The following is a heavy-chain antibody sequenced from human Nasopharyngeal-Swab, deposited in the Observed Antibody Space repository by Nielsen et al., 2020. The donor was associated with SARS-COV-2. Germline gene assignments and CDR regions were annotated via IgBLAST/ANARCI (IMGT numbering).Heavy chain of an antibody. D-gene: IGHD2-15*01. Sequence: SETLSLTCTVSGGSISSYYWSWIRRPPGKGLEWIGYIYYSGSTNYNPSLKSRVTISLDTSKNQFSLKLSSVTAADSAVYYCARDTRRGGVDYWGQGTLVTVSS. V-gene: IGHV4-59*01. CDR2: IYYSGST. J-gene: IGHJ4*02. CDR3: ARDTRRGGVDY. CDR1: GGSISSYY.